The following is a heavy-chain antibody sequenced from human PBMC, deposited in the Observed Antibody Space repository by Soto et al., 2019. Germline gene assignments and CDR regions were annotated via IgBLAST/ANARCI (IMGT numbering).Heavy chain of an antibody. CDR1: GGSISSGGCS. V-gene: IGHV4-30-2*01. CDR2: IYHSGST. CDR3: ARGQGRPVNWFDP. J-gene: IGHJ5*02. Sequence: SETLSLTCAVSGGSISSGGCSWGWIRQPPGKCLEWIGYIYHSGSTYYNPSVKGRVTISVDRSKNQFSLKLSSVTAADTAVYYCARGQGRPVNWFDPWGQGTLVTVYS.